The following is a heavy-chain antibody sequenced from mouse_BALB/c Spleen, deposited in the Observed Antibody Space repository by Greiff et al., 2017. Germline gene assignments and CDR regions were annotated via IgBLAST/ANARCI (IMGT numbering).Heavy chain of an antibody. J-gene: IGHJ4*01. CDR3: ARYVRRDYAMDY. V-gene: IGHV3-8*02. Sequence: EVKLVESGPSLVKPSQTLSLTCSVTGDSITSGYWNWIRKFPGNKLEYMGYISYSGSTYYNPSLKSRISITRDTSKNQYYLQLNSVTTEDTATYYCARYVRRDYAMDYWGQGTSVTVSS. D-gene: IGHD2-14*01. CDR1: GDSITSGY. CDR2: ISYSGST.